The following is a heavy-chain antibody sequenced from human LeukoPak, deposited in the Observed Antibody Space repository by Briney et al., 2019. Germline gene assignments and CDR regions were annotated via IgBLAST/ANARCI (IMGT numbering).Heavy chain of an antibody. V-gene: IGHV3-15*01. D-gene: IGHD6-19*01. Sequence: GGSLRLSCAASGFTFNDAWMTWVRQAPGEGLEWVGRIKSKTDGGTTDYAAPVKGRFTISRDDSKTTLYLQMNSMKAEDTAVYYCTTTLAVAGTSMGYWGQGTLVTVSS. CDR1: GFTFNDAW. J-gene: IGHJ4*02. CDR2: IKSKTDGGTT. CDR3: TTTLAVAGTSMGY.